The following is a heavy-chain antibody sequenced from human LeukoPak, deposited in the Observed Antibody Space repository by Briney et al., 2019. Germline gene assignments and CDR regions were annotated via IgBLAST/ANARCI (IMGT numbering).Heavy chain of an antibody. CDR2: ISGSGGST. CDR3: EKAPRLRVNYFDY. J-gene: IGHJ4*02. D-gene: IGHD4-17*01. CDR1: GFTFSSYA. V-gene: IGHV3-23*01. Sequence: PGGSLSLSYAPSGFTFSSYAMSWARQAPGGGREWVLSISGSGGSTYYADPVKGRFTISRDNSKNKLYLQMKSLRVEDTAVYYCEKAPRLRVNYFDYWGQGTLVTVSS.